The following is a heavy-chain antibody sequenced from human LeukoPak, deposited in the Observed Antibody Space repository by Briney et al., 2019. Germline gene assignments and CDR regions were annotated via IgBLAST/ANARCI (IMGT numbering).Heavy chain of an antibody. Sequence: GGSLRLSCAASGFTFSTYWMHWVRRAPGKGLVWVSRISTDGSVTSYADSVKGRFTISRDNAKNTMYLQMNSLRAEDTAVYYCARIGGSGSYSAHYFDHWGQGTLVTVSS. CDR3: ARIGGSGSYSAHYFDH. CDR2: ISTDGSVT. V-gene: IGHV3-74*01. CDR1: GFTFSTYW. D-gene: IGHD3-10*01. J-gene: IGHJ4*02.